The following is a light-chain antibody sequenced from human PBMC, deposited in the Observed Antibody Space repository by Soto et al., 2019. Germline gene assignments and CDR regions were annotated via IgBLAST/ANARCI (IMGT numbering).Light chain of an antibody. CDR3: SSYTSSSTLVV. J-gene: IGLJ1*01. CDR2: DVS. Sequence: QSALTQPASVSGSPGQSITISCTGTSSDVGGYNYVSWYQQHPGKAPKLMIYDVSNRPSGVSNRFSGSKSGNTDSLTISGLQAEDEADYYCSSYTSSSTLVVFGTGTKLTVL. V-gene: IGLV2-14*01. CDR1: SSDVGGYNY.